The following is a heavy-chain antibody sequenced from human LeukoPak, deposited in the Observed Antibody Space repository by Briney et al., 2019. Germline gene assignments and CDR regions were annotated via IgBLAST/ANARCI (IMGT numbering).Heavy chain of an antibody. CDR1: GFTFSSYS. V-gene: IGHV3-48*01. CDR3: AGKGGGWGLYLDY. Sequence: PGGSPRLSCAASGFTFSSYSMNWVRQAPGKGLEWVSYISSSSSTIYYADSVKGRFTISRDNAKNSLYLQMNSLRAEDTAVYYCAGKGGGWGLYLDYWGQGTLVTVSS. D-gene: IGHD3-16*01. J-gene: IGHJ4*02. CDR2: ISSSSSTI.